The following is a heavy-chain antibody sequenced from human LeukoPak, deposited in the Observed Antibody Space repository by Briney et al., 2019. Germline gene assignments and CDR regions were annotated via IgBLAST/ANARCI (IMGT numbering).Heavy chain of an antibody. CDR3: VRSRYNSGYYYFDY. J-gene: IGHJ4*02. CDR2: ISSSGSTI. CDR1: GFTFSSYS. Sequence: GGSLRLSCAASGFTFSSYSMNWVRQAPGKGLEWASYISSSGSTIYYADSVKGRFTISRDNAKNSLYLQMNRLRAEDTAVYYCVRSRYNSGYYYFDYWGQGTLVTVSS. D-gene: IGHD3-22*01. V-gene: IGHV3-48*04.